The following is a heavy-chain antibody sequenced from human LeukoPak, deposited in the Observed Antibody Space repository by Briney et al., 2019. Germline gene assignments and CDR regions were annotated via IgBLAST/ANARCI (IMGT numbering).Heavy chain of an antibody. V-gene: IGHV3-23*01. Sequence: GGSLRLSCAASGFTFSSYAMSWVRQAPGKGLEWVSAISGSGGSTYYADSVKGRFTISRDNSKNTLYLQMKSLRAEDTAVYYCAKGNNDFWSGYPRLSYFDYWGQGTLVTVSS. CDR3: AKGNNDFWSGYPRLSYFDY. J-gene: IGHJ4*02. CDR1: GFTFSSYA. D-gene: IGHD3-3*01. CDR2: ISGSGGST.